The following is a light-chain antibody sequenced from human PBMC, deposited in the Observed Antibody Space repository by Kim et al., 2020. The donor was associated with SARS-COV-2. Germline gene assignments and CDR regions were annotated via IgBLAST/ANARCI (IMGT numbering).Light chain of an antibody. CDR3: TSYAGSDLWV. CDR1: NSDVGNYNY. J-gene: IGLJ3*02. V-gene: IGLV2-8*01. CDR2: EVS. Sequence: QSALTQPPSASGSPGQSVTISCTGTNSDVGNYNYVSWYQEHPGKAPKLMIYEVSKRPSGVPDRFSGSKSGNTASLTVSGLQAEDEADYYCTSYAGSDLWVFGGGTKLTVL.